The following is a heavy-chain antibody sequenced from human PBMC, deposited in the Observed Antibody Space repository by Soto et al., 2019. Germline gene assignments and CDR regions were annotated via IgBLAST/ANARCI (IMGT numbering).Heavy chain of an antibody. CDR2: IYYSGST. CDR3: AREVREPIFGGCGGAGPHNWFDP. CDR1: GGSISSYY. Sequence: QVQLQESGPGLVKPSETLSLTCTVSGGSISSYYWSWIRQPPGKGLEWIGYIYYSGSTNYNPSLKIGTTISVDTPRDQSPLRVSLGPAADAAVYDGAREVREPIFGGCGGAGPHNWFDPWGQGTLVTVSS. V-gene: IGHV4-59*01. D-gene: IGHD3-3*01. J-gene: IGHJ5*02.